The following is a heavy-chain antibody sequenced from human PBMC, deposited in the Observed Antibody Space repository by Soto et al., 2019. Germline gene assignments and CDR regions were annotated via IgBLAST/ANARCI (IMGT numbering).Heavy chain of an antibody. J-gene: IGHJ3*02. Sequence: GGSLRLSCTASGFTFGDYAMSWFRQAPGKGLEWVGFIRSKAYGGTTEYAASVKGRFTISRDDSKSIAYLQMNSLKTEDTAVYYCTRKRITMIVVANDAFDICGQGTMVTVSS. V-gene: IGHV3-49*03. CDR3: TRKRITMIVVANDAFDI. D-gene: IGHD3-22*01. CDR1: GFTFGDYA. CDR2: IRSKAYGGTT.